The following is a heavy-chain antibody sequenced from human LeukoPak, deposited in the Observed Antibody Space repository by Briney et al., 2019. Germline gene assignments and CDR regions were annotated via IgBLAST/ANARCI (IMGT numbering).Heavy chain of an antibody. D-gene: IGHD3-22*01. CDR1: GYTFTSYY. Sequence: ASVKVSCKASGYTFTSYYMHWVRQAPGQGLEWMGGFDPKEGERVYAQNFQGRFTMTEDTSSGTAYMELNSLRSEDTAVYYCARGGYYYDSSGQPRDAFDIWGQGTMVTVSS. V-gene: IGHV1-24*01. CDR3: ARGGYYYDSSGQPRDAFDI. CDR2: FDPKEGER. J-gene: IGHJ3*02.